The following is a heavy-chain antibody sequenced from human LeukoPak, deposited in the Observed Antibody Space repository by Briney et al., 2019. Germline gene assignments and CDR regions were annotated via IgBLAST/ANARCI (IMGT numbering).Heavy chain of an antibody. Sequence: SVKVSCKASGGTFSSYAISWVRQAPGQGLEWMGGIIPIFGTANYAQKFQGRVTITTDESTSTAYMELSSLRSEDTAVYYCASTLISGYCSSTSCYTGYYYYYMDVWGKGTTVTVSS. CDR2: IIPIFGTA. V-gene: IGHV1-69*05. D-gene: IGHD2-2*02. CDR1: GGTFSSYA. J-gene: IGHJ6*03. CDR3: ASTLISGYCSSTSCYTGYYYYYMDV.